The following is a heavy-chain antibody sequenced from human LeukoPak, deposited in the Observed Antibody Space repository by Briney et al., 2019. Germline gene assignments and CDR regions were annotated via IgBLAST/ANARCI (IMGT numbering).Heavy chain of an antibody. CDR3: ASRSGLLWFGEFNY. CDR1: GGTFSGYY. CDR2: INHSGST. J-gene: IGHJ4*02. Sequence: SETLSLTCAVYGGTFSGYYWSWIRQPPGKGLEWIGEINHSGSTNYNPSLKSRVTISVDTSKNQFSLKLSSVTAAETAVYYCASRSGLLWFGEFNYWGQGTLVTVSS. V-gene: IGHV4-34*01. D-gene: IGHD3-10*01.